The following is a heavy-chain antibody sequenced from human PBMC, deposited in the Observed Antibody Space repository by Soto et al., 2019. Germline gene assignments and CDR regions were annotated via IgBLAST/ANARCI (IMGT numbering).Heavy chain of an antibody. CDR3: AIHWRSGCNFYLDP. D-gene: IGHD3-3*01. CDR2: IFYTGNT. Sequence: LSLTCTVSGASISSDDYFWTWIRQHPGKGLEWIGYIFYTGNTFYNPSVQSRLSMSVDTSKNQFSLRLTSVTAADTAVYYCAIHWRSGCNFYLDPWGKGNLVTVAS. CDR1: GASISSDDYF. V-gene: IGHV4-31*03. J-gene: IGHJ5*02.